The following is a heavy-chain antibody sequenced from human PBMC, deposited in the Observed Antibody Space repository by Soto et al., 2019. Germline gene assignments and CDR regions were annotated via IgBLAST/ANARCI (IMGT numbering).Heavy chain of an antibody. CDR1: GFTFSSYA. CDR3: ANGRSATRGYYI. J-gene: IGHJ3*02. D-gene: IGHD2-21*01. V-gene: IGHV3-23*01. CDR2: ISGSGSST. Sequence: EVQLLESGGGLEQPGGSLRLSCAASGFTFSSYAMNWVRQAPGKGLEWVSIISGSGSSTYYADSVKGRFIISRDNSKNTLYLQMNSMRVEYTALYYCANGRSATRGYYIWGQGTMVTVSS.